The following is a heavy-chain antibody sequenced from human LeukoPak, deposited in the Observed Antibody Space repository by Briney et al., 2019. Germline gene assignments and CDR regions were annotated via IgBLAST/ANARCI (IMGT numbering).Heavy chain of an antibody. CDR1: GGSFSGYY. Sequence: SSGTLSLTCAVYGGSFSGYYWSWIRQPPGKGLECIGEINHSGSTNYNPSLKSRVTISVDTSKNQFSLKLSSVTAADTAVYYCARYAKQLPLDYWGQGTLVTVSS. J-gene: IGHJ4*02. CDR3: ARYAKQLPLDY. D-gene: IGHD5-18*01. V-gene: IGHV4-34*01. CDR2: INHSGST.